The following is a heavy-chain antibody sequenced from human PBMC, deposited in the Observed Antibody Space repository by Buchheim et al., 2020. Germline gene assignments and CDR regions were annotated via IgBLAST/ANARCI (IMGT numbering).Heavy chain of an antibody. Sequence: QLQLQESGPGLVKPSETLSRTCTVSGGSISSSSYYWGWIRQPPGKGLEWIGSIYYSGSTYYNPSLKSRVTISVDTSKNQFSLKLSSVTAADTAVYYCARDPVGKLQPFDYWGQGTL. CDR2: IYYSGST. J-gene: IGHJ4*02. CDR3: ARDPVGKLQPFDY. V-gene: IGHV4-39*07. D-gene: IGHD5-24*01. CDR1: GGSISSSSYY.